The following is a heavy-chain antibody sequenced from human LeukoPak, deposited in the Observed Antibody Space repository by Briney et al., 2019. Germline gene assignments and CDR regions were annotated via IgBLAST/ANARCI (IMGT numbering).Heavy chain of an antibody. V-gene: IGHV4-59*01. CDR1: GGSISSYY. J-gene: IGHJ1*01. CDR2: IYYSGST. D-gene: IGHD3-22*01. Sequence: SETLSLTCTVSGGSISSYYWSWIRQPPGKGLEWIGYIYYSGSTNYNPSLKSRVTISVDTSKNQFSLKLSSVTAADTAVYYCARDGGYDSRYFQHWGQGTLVTVSS. CDR3: ARDGGYDSRYFQH.